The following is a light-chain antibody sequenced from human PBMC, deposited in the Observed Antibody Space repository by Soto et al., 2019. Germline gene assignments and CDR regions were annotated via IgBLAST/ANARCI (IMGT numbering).Light chain of an antibody. Sequence: QSALTQPASMSGSPGQSITISCTGTSSDVGGYDYVSWYQHHAGEAPKLLIYEVSNRPSGISNRFSGSKSGNTASLIISGLQTEDEADDYCSSYSSTITRGFGTGTKLTVL. CDR1: SSDVGGYDY. J-gene: IGLJ1*01. CDR3: SSYSSTITRG. V-gene: IGLV2-14*01. CDR2: EVS.